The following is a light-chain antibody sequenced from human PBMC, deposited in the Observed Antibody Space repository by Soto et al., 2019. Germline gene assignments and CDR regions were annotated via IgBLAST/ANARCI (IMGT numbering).Light chain of an antibody. CDR1: SRDFGNYNL. J-gene: IGLJ2*01. Sequence: QSALTQPASVSGSPGQSITISCTGASRDFGNYNLVSWYQQHPGKAPKIIIFDGSKRPSGVSDRFSASKSGNTASLTISWLQAADEAHYYCCSYARTILFGGGTKLTVL. CDR3: CSYARTIL. V-gene: IGLV2-23*01. CDR2: DGS.